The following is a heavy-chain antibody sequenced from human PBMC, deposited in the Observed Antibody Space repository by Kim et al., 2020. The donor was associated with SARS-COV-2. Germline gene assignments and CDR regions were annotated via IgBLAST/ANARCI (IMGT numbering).Heavy chain of an antibody. CDR3: ARLPYNEIMTGYYSNEDF. CDR1: GGSVSDYY. V-gene: IGHV4-59*08. CDR2: IHYSGRT. Sequence: SETLSLTCTVSGGSVSDYYWSWVRQPPGKGLQWIGYIHYSGRTNKNPSLKSRVSMSVTSRNQFSLTLSSVTAADTAVYYCARLPYNEIMTGYYSNEDFWGQGTLVTVSS. D-gene: IGHD3-9*01. J-gene: IGHJ4*02.